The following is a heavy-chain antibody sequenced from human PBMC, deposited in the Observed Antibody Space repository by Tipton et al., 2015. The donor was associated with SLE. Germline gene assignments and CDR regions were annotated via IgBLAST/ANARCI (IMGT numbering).Heavy chain of an antibody. J-gene: IGHJ6*03. D-gene: IGHD6-13*01. V-gene: IGHV1-69*15. CDR1: GGTFSSYA. CDR3: ARSSSSWIDYWYYYMDV. Sequence: QSGAEVKKPGSSVKVSCKASGGTFSSYAISWVRQAPGQGLEWMGRIIPIFGTANYAQKFQGRVTITADESTSTAYMELSSLRSEDTAVYYCARSSSSWIDYWYYYMDVWGKGTTVTVSS. CDR2: IIPIFGTA.